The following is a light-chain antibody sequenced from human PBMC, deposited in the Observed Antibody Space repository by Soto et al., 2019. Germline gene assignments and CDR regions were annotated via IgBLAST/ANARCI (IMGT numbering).Light chain of an antibody. V-gene: IGKV1-39*01. CDR3: QHSFTAPWT. J-gene: IGKJ1*01. CDR2: TAS. CDR1: QSISTF. Sequence: DLQMTQSPSSLFASVGDRVTITCRASQSISTFLNWYQQKPGKAPNLLIYTASTLHGGVPSRFSGSGSGTDFTLTISSLQPEDFATYYCQHSFTAPWTFGQGTK.